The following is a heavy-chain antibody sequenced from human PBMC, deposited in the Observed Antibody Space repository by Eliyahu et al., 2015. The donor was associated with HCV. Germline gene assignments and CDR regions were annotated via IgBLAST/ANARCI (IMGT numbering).Heavy chain of an antibody. Sequence: QVQLQQWGAGLLKPSETLSLTCAVYGGSFSGYYWSWIRQPPGKGLEWIGEINHSGSTNYNPSLKSRVTISVDTSKNQFSLKLSSVTAADTAVYYCARHVIWSSGWYGQWVFFDYWGQGTLVTVSS. CDR3: ARHVIWSSGWYGQWVFFDY. J-gene: IGHJ4*02. V-gene: IGHV4-34*01. CDR1: GGSFSGYY. D-gene: IGHD6-19*01. CDR2: INHSGST.